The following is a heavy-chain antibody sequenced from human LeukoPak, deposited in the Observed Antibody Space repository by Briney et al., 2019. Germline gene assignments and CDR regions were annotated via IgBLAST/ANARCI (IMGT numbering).Heavy chain of an antibody. D-gene: IGHD6-13*01. J-gene: IGHJ4*02. CDR1: GYTFTSYY. CDR2: INPSGGST. Sequence: GASVKVSCKASGYTFTSYYMHWVRQAPGQGLEWMGIINPSGGSTSYAQKFQGSVTMTRDTSTSTVYMELSSLRSEDTAVYYCARDKGHSSSWYGGALDYWGQGTLVTVSS. V-gene: IGHV1-46*01. CDR3: ARDKGHSSSWYGGALDY.